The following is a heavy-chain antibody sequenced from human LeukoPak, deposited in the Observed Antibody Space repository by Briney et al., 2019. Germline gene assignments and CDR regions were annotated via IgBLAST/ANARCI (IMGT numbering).Heavy chain of an antibody. CDR2: IKQDGGEK. V-gene: IGHV3-7*01. D-gene: IGHD1-26*01. Sequence: GGSLRLSCAASGFSFSSYWMSWVRQAPGKGLEGVANIKQDGGEKYYVDSVKGRFTISRDNAKNSLYLEMNTLRAEDTAVYYCARDKIVGATVLDYWGQGTLVTVSS. J-gene: IGHJ4*02. CDR3: ARDKIVGATVLDY. CDR1: GFSFSSYW.